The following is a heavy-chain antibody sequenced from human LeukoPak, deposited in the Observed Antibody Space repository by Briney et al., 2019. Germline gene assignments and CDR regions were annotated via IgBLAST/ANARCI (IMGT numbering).Heavy chain of an antibody. CDR2: ISSSSTYI. Sequence: PGGSLRLSCAASGFTFSSYSMNWVRQSPGKGLEWVSSISSSSTYIDYADSMKGRFTISRDNAKNSLYLQMNSLRAEDTAVYYCARSLYYYDSSWGYFDYWGQGTLVTVSS. V-gene: IGHV3-21*06. CDR3: ARSLYYYDSSWGYFDY. CDR1: GFTFSSYS. J-gene: IGHJ4*02. D-gene: IGHD3-22*01.